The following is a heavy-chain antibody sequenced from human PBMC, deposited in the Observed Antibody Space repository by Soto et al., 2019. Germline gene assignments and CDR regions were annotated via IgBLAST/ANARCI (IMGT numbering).Heavy chain of an antibody. D-gene: IGHD3-3*01. J-gene: IGHJ6*02. CDR1: GFTFSSYG. CDR3: AKDGAGYDFWSGYSPYYYYYGMDV. CDR2: ISYDGSNK. V-gene: IGHV3-30*18. Sequence: GGSLRLSCAASGFTFSSYGMHWVRQAPGKGLEWVAVISYDGSNKYYADSVKGRFTISRDNSKNTLYLQMNSLRAEDTAVYYCAKDGAGYDFWSGYSPYYYYYGMDVWGQGTTVTVSS.